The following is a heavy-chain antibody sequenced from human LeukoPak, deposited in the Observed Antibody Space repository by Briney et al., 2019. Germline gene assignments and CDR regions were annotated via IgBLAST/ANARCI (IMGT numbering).Heavy chain of an antibody. CDR3: ARDPYDSSWGLCYFDY. J-gene: IGHJ4*02. V-gene: IGHV3-7*04. Sequence: PGGALRLSCAASGFTFSSYWMSWVRQAPGKGLEWVANIKQDGSDKYYVDSVKERFTISRDNAKNSLYLQMTSLRAEDTAVYYCARDPYDSSWGLCYFDYWGQGNLVTVSS. D-gene: IGHD3-22*01. CDR2: IKQDGSDK. CDR1: GFTFSSYW.